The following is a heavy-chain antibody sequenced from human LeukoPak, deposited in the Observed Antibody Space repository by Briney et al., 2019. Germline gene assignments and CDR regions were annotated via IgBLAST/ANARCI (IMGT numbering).Heavy chain of an antibody. J-gene: IGHJ5*02. V-gene: IGHV1-69*04. Sequence: SVKVSCKASGGTFSSYAISWVRQAPGQGLEWKGRIIPILGIANYAQKFQGRVTITADKSTSTAYMELSSLRSEDTAVYYCARGGSYYGSGKDWFDPWGQGTLVTVSS. CDR3: ARGGSYYGSGKDWFDP. D-gene: IGHD3-10*01. CDR2: IIPILGIA. CDR1: GGTFSSYA.